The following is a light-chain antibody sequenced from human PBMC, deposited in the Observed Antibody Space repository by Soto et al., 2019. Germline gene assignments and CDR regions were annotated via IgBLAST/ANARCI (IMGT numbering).Light chain of an antibody. J-gene: IGKJ4*01. V-gene: IGKV1-39*01. CDR2: AAS. CDR3: QQSYSTPLT. CDR1: QSISSY. Sequence: DIQMTQSPSSLSASVGDTVTITCRASQSISSYLNWYQQKPGKAPKLLIYAASSLQSGVPSRFSGSGSGTDFTITISSLQPEDFATYYCQQSYSTPLTFGGGTKVDIK.